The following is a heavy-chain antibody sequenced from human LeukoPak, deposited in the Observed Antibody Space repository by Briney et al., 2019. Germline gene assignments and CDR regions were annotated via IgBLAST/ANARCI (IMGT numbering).Heavy chain of an antibody. CDR2: INWNGGST. V-gene: IGHV3-20*04. D-gene: IGHD3/OR15-3a*01. CDR1: GFTFDDYG. CDR3: ARGGGLVYFDY. J-gene: IGHJ4*02. Sequence: GGSLRLSCAASGFTFDDYGMSWVRHAPGKGLEWVSGINWNGGSTGYADSVKGRFTISRDNAKNSLYLQMNSLRAEDTALYYCARGGGLVYFDYWGQGTLVTVSS.